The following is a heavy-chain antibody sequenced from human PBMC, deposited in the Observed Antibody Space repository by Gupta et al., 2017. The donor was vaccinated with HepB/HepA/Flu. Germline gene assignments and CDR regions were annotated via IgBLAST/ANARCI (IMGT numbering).Heavy chain of an antibody. D-gene: IGHD3-22*01. CDR1: GYTLTPYG. J-gene: IGHJ3*02. CDR2: ISAYNGNT. CDR3: ARDLPYYDSSGSVNDAFDI. Sequence: QVQLLQSGAEVKTPGAAVEVSCKASGYTLTPYGISWLAKAPGPGLEWMGWISAYNGNTHYAQKLQGRVTMTTDTSTSTAYMELRSLRSDDTAVYYWARDLPYYDSSGSVNDAFDIWGQGTMVTVSA. V-gene: IGHV1-18*01.